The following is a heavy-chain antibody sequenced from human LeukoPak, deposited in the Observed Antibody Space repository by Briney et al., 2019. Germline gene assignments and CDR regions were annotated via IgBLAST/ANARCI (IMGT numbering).Heavy chain of an antibody. V-gene: IGHV4-4*07. J-gene: IGHJ6*03. Sequence: SSETLSLTCIVSGGSISSYYWSWIRQPAGKGLEWIGRIYTSGSTNYNPSLKSRVTMSVDTSKNQFSLKLRSVTAADTAVYYCARGTSFYYYYMDVWGKGTTVTVS. D-gene: IGHD2-2*01. CDR1: GGSISSYY. CDR3: ARGTSFYYYYMDV. CDR2: IYTSGST.